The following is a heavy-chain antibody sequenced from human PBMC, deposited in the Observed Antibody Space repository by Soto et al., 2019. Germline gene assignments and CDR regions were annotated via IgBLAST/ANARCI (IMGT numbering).Heavy chain of an antibody. V-gene: IGHV4-34*01. CDR3: AETTISYHDFLTGYYDRDGYSYGMAV. CDR2: INHRGGT. J-gene: IGHJ6*02. Sequence: SETLSLTCAVHGGSFSGYGGPFSGYYWSWIRQTPGKGLEWIGEINHRGGTNYKPSLKSRVTISVDTSKNQFSLRLSSVTAADTAVYYCAETTISYHDFLTGYYDRDGYSYGMAVWGPGTTVTVSS. CDR1: GGSFSGYGGPFSGYY. D-gene: IGHD3-9*01.